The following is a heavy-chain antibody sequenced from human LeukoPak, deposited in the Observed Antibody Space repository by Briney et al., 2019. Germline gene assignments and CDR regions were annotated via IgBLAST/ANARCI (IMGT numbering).Heavy chain of an antibody. D-gene: IGHD3-22*01. CDR1: GFTFSDYY. V-gene: IGHV3-23*01. Sequence: TGGSLRLSCAASGFTFSDYYMSWVRQAPGKGLEWVSAISGSGGSTYYADSVKGRFTISRDNSKNTLYLQMNSLRAEDTAVYYCATPYDSSGYWSYYYYGMDVWGQGTTVTVSS. J-gene: IGHJ6*02. CDR3: ATPYDSSGYWSYYYYGMDV. CDR2: ISGSGGST.